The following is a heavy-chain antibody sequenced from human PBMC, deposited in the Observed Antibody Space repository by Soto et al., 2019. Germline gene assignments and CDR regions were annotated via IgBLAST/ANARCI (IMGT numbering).Heavy chain of an antibody. CDR3: ARDRAKWKDYYYYGMDV. D-gene: IGHD1-20*01. V-gene: IGHV4-39*07. Sequence: PSETLSLTCTVSGGSISSRSYYWGWIRQPPGKGLEFIATIHYTGSTYYNPSLKSRLTMSVDTSKNQFSLKLSSVTAADTAVYYCARDRAKWKDYYYYGMDVWGQGTTVTVSS. CDR1: GGSISSRSYY. J-gene: IGHJ6*02. CDR2: IHYTGST.